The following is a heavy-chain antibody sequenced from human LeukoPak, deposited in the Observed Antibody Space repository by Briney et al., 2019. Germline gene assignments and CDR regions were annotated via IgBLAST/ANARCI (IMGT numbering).Heavy chain of an antibody. CDR2: ISYDGSNK. CDR3: ARDLSGSSYFDY. Sequence: QAGGSLRLSCAASGFTFSSYAMHWVRQAPGKGLEWVAVISYDGSNKYYEDSVKGRFTISRDNSKNTLYLQMNSLRAEDTAVYYCARDLSGSSYFDYWGQGTLVTVSS. V-gene: IGHV3-30-3*01. CDR1: GFTFSSYA. D-gene: IGHD1-26*01. J-gene: IGHJ4*02.